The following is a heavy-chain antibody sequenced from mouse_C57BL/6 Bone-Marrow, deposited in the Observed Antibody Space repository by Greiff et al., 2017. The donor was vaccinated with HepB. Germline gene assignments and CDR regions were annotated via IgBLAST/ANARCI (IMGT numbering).Heavy chain of an antibody. V-gene: IGHV14-4*01. Sequence: VQLKQSGAELVRPGASVKLSCTASGFNIKDDYMHWVKQRPEQGLEWIGWIDPENGDTEYASKFQGKATITADTSSNTAYLQLSSLTSEDTAVYYCTTLYYYGTTYYYAMDYWGQGTSVTVSS. J-gene: IGHJ4*01. CDR1: GFNIKDDY. CDR2: IDPENGDT. CDR3: TTLYYYGTTYYYAMDY. D-gene: IGHD1-1*01.